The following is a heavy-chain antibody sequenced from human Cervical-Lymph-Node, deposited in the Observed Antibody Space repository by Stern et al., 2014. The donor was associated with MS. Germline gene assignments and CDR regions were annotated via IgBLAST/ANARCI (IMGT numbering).Heavy chain of an antibody. CDR3: ARGPYCSSTSCYSNGYYFYGLDV. J-gene: IGHJ6*02. Sequence: VQLVESGAEVRKPGASVKVSCRASGYTFSSFGISWVRRAPGQGLEWMGWISGYNGDTKYPQKFQGRVLLTTDTSTSTAYMDLTSLRSDDTAMYYCARGPYCSSTSCYSNGYYFYGLDVWGQGTTVTVSS. V-gene: IGHV1-18*01. D-gene: IGHD2-2*02. CDR1: GYTFSSFG. CDR2: ISGYNGDT.